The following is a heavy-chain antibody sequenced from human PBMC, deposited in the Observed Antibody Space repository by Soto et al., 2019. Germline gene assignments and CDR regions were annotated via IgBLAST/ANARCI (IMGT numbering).Heavy chain of an antibody. V-gene: IGHV1-18*01. CDR2: ISAYNGNT. Sequence: ASVKGSCKASGYTFTSYGISWLRQAPGQGLEWMGWISAYNGNTNYAQKLQGRVTMTTDTSTSTAYMELRSLRSDDTAVYYCARDILSSSWSFYYYGMDVWGQGTTVTV. D-gene: IGHD6-13*01. J-gene: IGHJ6*02. CDR3: ARDILSSSWSFYYYGMDV. CDR1: GYTFTSYG.